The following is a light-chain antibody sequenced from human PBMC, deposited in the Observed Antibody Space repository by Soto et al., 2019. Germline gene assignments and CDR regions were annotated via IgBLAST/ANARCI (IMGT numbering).Light chain of an antibody. J-gene: IGKJ2*01. CDR3: QQSYSTLYT. CDR1: QSISSY. Sequence: DIQMTQSPSSLSASVGDRVTITCRASQSISSYLNWYQQKPGKAPKLLIYAASSLQSGVPSRFSGSGSGTDFTLTISSLQHEEFATYYCQQSYSTLYTFGQGNKLEIK. V-gene: IGKV1-39*01. CDR2: AAS.